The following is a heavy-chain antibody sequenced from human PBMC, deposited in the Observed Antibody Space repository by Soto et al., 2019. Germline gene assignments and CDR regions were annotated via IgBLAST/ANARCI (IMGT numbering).Heavy chain of an antibody. CDR3: ARDPTKGGDS. CDR2: ISYDGSNK. V-gene: IGHV3-30-3*01. CDR1: GFTFSSYA. Sequence: GGSLRLSCAASGFTFSSYAMHWVRQAPGKGLEWVAVISYDGSNKYYADSVKGRFTISRDNAKNTLCLQMNSLSAEDTAVYYCARDPTKGGDSWGQGTLVTVSS. D-gene: IGHD1-26*01. J-gene: IGHJ5*02.